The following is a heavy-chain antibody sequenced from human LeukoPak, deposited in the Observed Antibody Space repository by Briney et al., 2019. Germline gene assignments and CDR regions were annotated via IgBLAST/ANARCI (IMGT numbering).Heavy chain of an antibody. J-gene: IGHJ4*02. D-gene: IGHD3-22*01. CDR1: GLTFSSYS. V-gene: IGHV3-23*01. Sequence: PGGSLRLSCAASGLTFSSYSMNWVRQAPGKGLEWVSSISGSGGSTYYADSVKGRFTISRDNSTNTLFLQMNSLRAEDTAVYYCAKDPYYYDTSGYNGDYWGQGTLVTVSS. CDR2: ISGSGGST. CDR3: AKDPYYYDTSGYNGDY.